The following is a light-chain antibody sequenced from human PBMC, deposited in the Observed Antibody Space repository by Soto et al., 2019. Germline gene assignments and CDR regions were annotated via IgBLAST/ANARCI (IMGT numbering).Light chain of an antibody. V-gene: IGKV3-11*01. CDR3: LQRSTWPRT. CDR1: QSVSSY. Sequence: EIVLTQSPATLSLSPGERATLSCRASQSVSSYLVWYQQKPGQAPGLLMSDASNRATGIPARFSGSGSGTDFTLTISSLEPEDFAVYYCLQRSTWPRTFGQGTKVEIK. CDR2: DAS. J-gene: IGKJ1*01.